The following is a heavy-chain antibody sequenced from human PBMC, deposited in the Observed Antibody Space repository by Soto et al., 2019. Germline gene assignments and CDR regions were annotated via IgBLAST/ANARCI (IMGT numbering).Heavy chain of an antibody. V-gene: IGHV3-74*01. D-gene: IGHD1-7*01. CDR1: GFTLSSYW. CDR3: ARGARNFYYFDY. J-gene: IGHJ4*02. CDR2: INGDGSST. Sequence: EVQLVESGGGLVQPGGSQRFSCAASGFTLSSYWMHWVRQAPGKGLVWVSRINGDGSSTNYADSVKGRFTISRDNDKNTLYLQMNSLRAEDTAVYYCARGARNFYYFDYWGQGALVTVSS.